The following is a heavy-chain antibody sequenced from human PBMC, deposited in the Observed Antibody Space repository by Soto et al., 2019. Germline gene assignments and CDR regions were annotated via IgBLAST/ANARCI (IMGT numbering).Heavy chain of an antibody. Sequence: GGSLRLSCAASGFTFSNALMNWVRQAPGKGLEWVGRIKSKTDGGTTDYAAPVKGRFTISRDDSKNTLYLQMNSLKTEDTAVYYCTTEVDYYDSSGSRGYFDYWGQGTLVTVSS. D-gene: IGHD3-22*01. CDR2: IKSKTDGGTT. V-gene: IGHV3-15*07. CDR3: TTEVDYYDSSGSRGYFDY. CDR1: GFTFSNAL. J-gene: IGHJ4*02.